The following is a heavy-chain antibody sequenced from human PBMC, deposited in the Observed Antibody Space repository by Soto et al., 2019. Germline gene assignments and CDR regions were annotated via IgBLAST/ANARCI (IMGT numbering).Heavy chain of an antibody. V-gene: IGHV4-39*01. CDR1: GGSISSGGYS. J-gene: IGHJ4*02. CDR2: IYYTGST. Sequence: PSETLSLTCAVSGGSISSGGYSWGWIRQPPGKGLEWIGSIYYTGSTYYNPSLKSRVTISVDTSKNQFSLKLDSVTATDTAVYFCERHSIWLLLSDYWGQGSLVTVSS. D-gene: IGHD3-22*01. CDR3: ERHSIWLLLSDY.